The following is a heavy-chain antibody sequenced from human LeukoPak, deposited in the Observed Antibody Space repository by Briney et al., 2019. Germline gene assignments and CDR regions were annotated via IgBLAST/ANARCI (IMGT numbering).Heavy chain of an antibody. CDR1: GGTFSSYA. J-gene: IGHJ4*02. Sequence: SVNVSCKASGGTFSSYAISWVRQAPEQGLEWMGGIIPIFGTANYAQKFQDRVTITADESTSTAYMELSSLRSEDTAVYYCARDSGGSYQGYFDYWGQGTLVTVSS. D-gene: IGHD1-26*01. CDR3: ARDSGGSYQGYFDY. CDR2: IIPIFGTA. V-gene: IGHV1-69*13.